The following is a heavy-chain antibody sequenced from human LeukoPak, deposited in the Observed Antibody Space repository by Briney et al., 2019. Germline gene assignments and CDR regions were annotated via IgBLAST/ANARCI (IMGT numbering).Heavy chain of an antibody. Sequence: GGSLRLSCAASGFTFSSFGMHWVRQAPGKGLEWVAFIWYDGSKKDYVDSVKGRFTISRDDSENTLYLQMKSLRAEDTAVYYCAKGEYYGSGGVDVWGKGTTVTISS. J-gene: IGHJ6*04. CDR3: AKGEYYGSGGVDV. D-gene: IGHD3-10*01. V-gene: IGHV3-30*02. CDR1: GFTFSSFG. CDR2: IWYDGSKK.